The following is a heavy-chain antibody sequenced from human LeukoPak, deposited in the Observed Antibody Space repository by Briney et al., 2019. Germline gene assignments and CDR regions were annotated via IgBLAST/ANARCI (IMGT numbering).Heavy chain of an antibody. J-gene: IGHJ3*02. CDR2: MNPNSGNT. D-gene: IGHD1-1*01. CDR3: ARVTKDDAFGI. Sequence: ASVKVSCKASGYTLTSYDINWVRQATGQGLEWMGWMNPNSGNTRYAQKFQGRVTITRNTSISTAYMELSSLRSEDTAVYYCARVTKDDAFGIWGQGTMVTVSS. V-gene: IGHV1-8*03. CDR1: GYTLTSYD.